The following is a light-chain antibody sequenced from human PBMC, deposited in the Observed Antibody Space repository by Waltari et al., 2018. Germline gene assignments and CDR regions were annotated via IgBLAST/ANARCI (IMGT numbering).Light chain of an antibody. Sequence: DIQMTQSPSSLSASVGYRVAITCRASQSINNYVNWYQQKPGKAPKLLIYSASTLQSGVPSRFSGGGSGTDFTLTISSLQPEHFASSSFLPSYNTPRAFGQGTKVEIK. CDR1: QSINNY. J-gene: IGKJ1*01. CDR2: SAS. V-gene: IGKV1-39*01. CDR3: LPSYNTPRA.